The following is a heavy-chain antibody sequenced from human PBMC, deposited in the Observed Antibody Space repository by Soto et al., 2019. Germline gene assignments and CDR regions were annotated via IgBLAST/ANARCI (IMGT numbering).Heavy chain of an antibody. Sequence: SETLSLTCTVPGGSMSSHYWTWLRQPPGKGLEWIGYISHSGSTYYNPSLKSRVTISADTSRNQFSLQLSSVIAADTAVYYCARADPDASVGYWGQGTLVTVS. CDR1: GGSMSSHY. CDR2: ISHSGST. D-gene: IGHD3-16*01. CDR3: ARADPDASVGY. V-gene: IGHV4-59*11. J-gene: IGHJ4*02.